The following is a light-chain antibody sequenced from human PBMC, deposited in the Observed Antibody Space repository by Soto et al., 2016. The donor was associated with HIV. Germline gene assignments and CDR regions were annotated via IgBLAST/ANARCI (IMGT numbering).Light chain of an antibody. V-gene: IGKV1-39*01. CDR1: QSISTY. CDR3: QQSSRTPRT. J-gene: IGKJ1*01. Sequence: DIQMTQSPSSLSLSIGDRVSITCRASQSISTYVSWYQQKPGRAPKLLIYDASSLHSGVPSRFSGRGSGTDFTLTISSLQHEDLATYYCQQSSRTPRTFGQGTKVEI. CDR2: DAS.